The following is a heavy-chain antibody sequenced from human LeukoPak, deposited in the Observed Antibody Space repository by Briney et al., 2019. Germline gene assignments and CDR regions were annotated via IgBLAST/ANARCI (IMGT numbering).Heavy chain of an antibody. D-gene: IGHD1-26*01. J-gene: IGHJ4*02. CDR3: AKDQATSVYYFDY. CDR1: GFTFSSYS. Sequence: GGSLRLSCAASGFTFSSYSMNWVRQAPGKGLEWVSAISGSGGSTYYADSVKGRFTISRDNSKNTLYLQMNSLRAEDTAVYYCAKDQATSVYYFDYWGQGTLVTVSS. V-gene: IGHV3-23*01. CDR2: ISGSGGST.